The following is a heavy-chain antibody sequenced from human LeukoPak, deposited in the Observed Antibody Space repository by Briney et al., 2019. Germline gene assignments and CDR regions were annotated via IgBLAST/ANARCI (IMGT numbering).Heavy chain of an antibody. CDR2: IYNDGRT. V-gene: IGHV3-66*01. D-gene: IGHD3-22*01. Sequence: GGSLRLSCAASGFTVSHNYMSWVRQAPGKGLEWVSNIYNDGRTYYRDSVKGRFTISRDDSENTSYLQMNTLRAEDTAVYYCGRTESYDSAAYNPTWGQGTLVTVSS. CDR1: GFTVSHNY. CDR3: GRTESYDSAAYNPT. J-gene: IGHJ5*02.